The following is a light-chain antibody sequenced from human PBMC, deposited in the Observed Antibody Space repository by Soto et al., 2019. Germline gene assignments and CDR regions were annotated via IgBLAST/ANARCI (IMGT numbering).Light chain of an antibody. V-gene: IGLV2-14*01. CDR1: SSDVGGYNY. CDR3: CSYAGSYTPYV. CDR2: EVS. J-gene: IGLJ1*01. Sequence: QSVLTQPASVSGSPGQSITISCTGASSDVGGYNYVSWYLQRPGKAPKVMIFEVSNRRSGVSNRFSGSKSGNTASLTISGLQAEDEADYYCCSYAGSYTPYVFGTGTKVTVL.